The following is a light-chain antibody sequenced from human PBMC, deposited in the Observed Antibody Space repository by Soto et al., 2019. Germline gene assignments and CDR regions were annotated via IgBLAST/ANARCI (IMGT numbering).Light chain of an antibody. Sequence: ETVLTQSPGTLSLSPGERATLSCRASQTIRSNYLAWYRQTPGQAPRLLIYGASNRATGIADRFSGSGSGTDFTLIISRLEPEDCALYYCQQYGSSPWTFGQGTKVEI. CDR3: QQYGSSPWT. J-gene: IGKJ1*01. CDR2: GAS. V-gene: IGKV3-20*01. CDR1: QTIRSNY.